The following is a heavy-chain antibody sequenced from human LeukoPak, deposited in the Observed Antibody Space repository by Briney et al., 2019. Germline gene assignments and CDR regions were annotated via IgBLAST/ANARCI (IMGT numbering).Heavy chain of an antibody. CDR3: ARDRWELYFDY. J-gene: IGHJ4*02. D-gene: IGHD1-26*01. CDR1: GFAFSNYW. CDR2: INSVGSST. Sequence: GGSLRLSCAASGFAFSNYWMHWVRQAPGKGLVWVSRINSVGSSTSYADSVKGRFTISRDNAKNSLYLQMNSLRAEDTAVYYCARDRWELYFDYWGQGTLVTVSS. V-gene: IGHV3-74*01.